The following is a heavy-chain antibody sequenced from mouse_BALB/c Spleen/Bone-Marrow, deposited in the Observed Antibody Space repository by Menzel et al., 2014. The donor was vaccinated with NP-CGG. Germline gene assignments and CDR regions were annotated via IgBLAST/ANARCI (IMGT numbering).Heavy chain of an antibody. J-gene: IGHJ2*01. V-gene: IGHV1-77*01. CDR3: ARCGGLRDFDY. D-gene: IGHD2-4*01. CDR2: IYPGSGST. CDR1: GYTFTDYV. Sequence: QVQLKQSGPELVKPGASVNMSCKASGYTFTDYVISWVKQRTGQGLEWIGEIYPGSGSTYYNEKFKGKATLTADKSSNTAYMQLSSLTSEDSAVYFCARCGGLRDFDYWGQGTTLTVSS.